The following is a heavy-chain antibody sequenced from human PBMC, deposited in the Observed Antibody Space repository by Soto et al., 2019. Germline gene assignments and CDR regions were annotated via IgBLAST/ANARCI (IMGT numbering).Heavy chain of an antibody. CDR2: INQDGSEK. Sequence: ESGGCLVQPGGSLRLSCAASGFTFNRYWMKWVRQAPGRGLEWMGNINQDGSEKHYVDSVKGRFTISRDNAKDSVYLQMNSLKAEDTAMYYCARGGYDYSNPFDYWGQGTLVTVSS. J-gene: IGHJ4*02. D-gene: IGHD4-4*01. V-gene: IGHV3-7*04. CDR3: ARGGYDYSNPFDY. CDR1: GFTFNRYW.